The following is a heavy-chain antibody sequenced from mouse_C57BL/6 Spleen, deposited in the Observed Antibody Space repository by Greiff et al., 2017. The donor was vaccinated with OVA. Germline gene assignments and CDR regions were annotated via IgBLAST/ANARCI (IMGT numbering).Heavy chain of an antibody. CDR2: ISYDGSN. J-gene: IGHJ4*01. V-gene: IGHV3-6*01. D-gene: IGHD2-5*01. Sequence: EVKLQESGPGLVKPSQSLSLTCSVTGYSITSGYYWNWIRQFPGNKLEWMGYISYDGSNNYNPSLKNRISITRDTSKNQFFLKLNSVTTEDTATYYCARDTSNYKGDYWGQGTSVTVSS. CDR3: ARDTSNYKGDY. CDR1: GYSITSGYY.